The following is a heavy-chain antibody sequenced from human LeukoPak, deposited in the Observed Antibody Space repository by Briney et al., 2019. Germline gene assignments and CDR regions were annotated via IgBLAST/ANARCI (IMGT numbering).Heavy chain of an antibody. CDR1: GFTFSSYW. Sequence: AGGSLRLSCAASGFTFSSYWMHWVRQAPGKGLVWVLRINSDGSSATYADSVKGRFTISRDNAKNTLYLQMNSLRGEDTAVYYCTRDRATAMFDYWAQGTLVTVSS. CDR3: TRDRATAMFDY. J-gene: IGHJ4*02. CDR2: INSDGSSA. D-gene: IGHD5-18*01. V-gene: IGHV3-74*01.